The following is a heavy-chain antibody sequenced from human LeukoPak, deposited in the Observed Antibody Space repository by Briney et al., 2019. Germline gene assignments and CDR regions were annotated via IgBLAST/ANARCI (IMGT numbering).Heavy chain of an antibody. CDR2: IYYSGST. CDR3: ARQSRGGSGSYRY. Sequence: SETLSLTCTVSGGAISSSSYYWGWIRQPPGKGLEWIGSIYYSGSTYYNPSLKSRVTISVDTSKNQFSLKLSSVTAADTVVYYCARQSRGGSGSYRYWGQGTLVTVSS. CDR1: GGAISSSSYY. V-gene: IGHV4-39*01. J-gene: IGHJ4*02. D-gene: IGHD3-10*01.